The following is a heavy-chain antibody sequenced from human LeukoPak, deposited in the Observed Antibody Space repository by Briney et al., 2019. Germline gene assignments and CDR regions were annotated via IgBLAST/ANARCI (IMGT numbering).Heavy chain of an antibody. Sequence: SETLSLTCTVSGGSISSGGYYWSWIRQYPGKGLEWIGYIYYSGSTYYNPSLKSRVTISVDTSKNQFSLKLSSVTAADTAVYYCARVGRAVAFDPWGQGTPVTVSS. CDR3: ARVGRAVAFDP. V-gene: IGHV4-31*03. CDR1: GGSISSGGYY. J-gene: IGHJ5*02. CDR2: IYYSGST. D-gene: IGHD6-19*01.